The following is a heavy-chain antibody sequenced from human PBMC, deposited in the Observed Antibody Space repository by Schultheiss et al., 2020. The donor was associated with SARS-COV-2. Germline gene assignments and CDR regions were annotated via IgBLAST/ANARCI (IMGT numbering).Heavy chain of an antibody. CDR3: ARGHDFWKGYYYYYYGMDV. J-gene: IGHJ6*02. Sequence: SETLSLTCTVSGGSISSGDYYWSWIRQPPGKGLEWIGYIYYSGSTNYNPSLKSRVTISVDTSKNQFSLKLSSVTAADTAVYYCARGHDFWKGYYYYYYGMDVWGQGTTVTVSS. D-gene: IGHD3-3*01. CDR2: IYYSGST. CDR1: GGSISSGDYY. V-gene: IGHV4-61*08.